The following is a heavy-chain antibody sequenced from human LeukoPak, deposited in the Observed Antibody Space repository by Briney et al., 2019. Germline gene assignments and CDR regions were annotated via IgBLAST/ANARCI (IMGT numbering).Heavy chain of an antibody. CDR1: GYTFTSYG. CDR2: ISAYNGNT. J-gene: IGHJ4*02. CDR3: ARERHQGYCSGGSCYPDFDY. D-gene: IGHD2-15*01. V-gene: IGHV1-18*01. Sequence: WASVKVSCKASGYTFTSYGISWVRQAPGQGLEWMGWISAYNGNTNYAQKLQGRVTMTTDTSTSTAYMELRSLRSDDTAVYYCARERHQGYCSGGSCYPDFDYWAREPWSPSPQ.